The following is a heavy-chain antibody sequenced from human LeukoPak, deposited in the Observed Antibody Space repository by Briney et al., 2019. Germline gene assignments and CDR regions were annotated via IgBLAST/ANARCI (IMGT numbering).Heavy chain of an antibody. Sequence: GGSLRLSCVASAFTITDHWMYWVRQAPGNGLEWVAVISYDGSNKYYAYSVKGRFTISRDNSKNTLYLQMNSLRAEDTAVYYCAREGDGYNLDYWGQGTLVTVSS. J-gene: IGHJ4*02. CDR2: ISYDGSNK. V-gene: IGHV3-30*01. CDR3: AREGDGYNLDY. CDR1: AFTITDHW. D-gene: IGHD5-24*01.